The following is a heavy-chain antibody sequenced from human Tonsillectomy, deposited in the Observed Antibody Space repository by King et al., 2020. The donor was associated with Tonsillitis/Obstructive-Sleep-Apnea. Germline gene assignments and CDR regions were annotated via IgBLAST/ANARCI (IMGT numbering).Heavy chain of an antibody. CDR2: INHSGNA. V-gene: IGHV4-34*01. Sequence: QVQLQQWGAGLLKPSETLSLSCAVYGGSFSTYYWSWIRQPPEKGLEWIGEINHSGNANYNPSLKSRVTISVDTSKNQFSLRLNSVTAADTAVYYCARGMGQDFWSGNYSDAFDIWGQGTMVTVSS. J-gene: IGHJ3*02. CDR1: GGSFSTYY. D-gene: IGHD3-3*01. CDR3: ARGMGQDFWSGNYSDAFDI.